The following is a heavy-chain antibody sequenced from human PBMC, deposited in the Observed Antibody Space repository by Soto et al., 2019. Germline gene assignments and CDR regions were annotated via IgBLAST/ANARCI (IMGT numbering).Heavy chain of an antibody. CDR2: FDPENGET. J-gene: IGHJ4*02. Sequence: QVQMVQSGAEVKKPGASVKVSCKVSGYALTQLAIHWVRQAPGKGLEWMGGFDPENGETIYAQKLQGRVIMTEDTSTDTSYMDLSSLRSEDTAVYYCAIATGSYFRVDYWGQGTLVTVSS. CDR3: AIATGSYFRVDY. CDR1: GYALTQLA. D-gene: IGHD3-10*02. V-gene: IGHV1-24*01.